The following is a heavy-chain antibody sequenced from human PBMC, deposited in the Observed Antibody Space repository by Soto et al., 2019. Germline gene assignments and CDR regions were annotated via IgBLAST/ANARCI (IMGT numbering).Heavy chain of an antibody. CDR2: ISGGSSDT. V-gene: IGHV3-11*05. J-gene: IGHJ4*02. CDR3: ARPARQPLD. CDR1: GFTFSDYY. Sequence: QVQLVESGGGLVKPGGSLRLSCAASGFTFSDYYMAWIRQAPGKGLEWVSYISGGSSDTNYADSVKGRFTISRDNAKNSLYLQMNSLRAEDTAVYYCARPARQPLDWGQGTLVTVSS. D-gene: IGHD1-1*01.